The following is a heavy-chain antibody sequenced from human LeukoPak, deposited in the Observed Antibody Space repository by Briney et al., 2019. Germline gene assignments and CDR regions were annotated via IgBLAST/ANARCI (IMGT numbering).Heavy chain of an antibody. CDR1: GYIFSDYY. J-gene: IGHJ4*02. Sequence: ASVKVFCKTSGYIFSDYYIHWVRQAPGQGLEWMGWMNPNSGNTGYAQKFQGRVTITRNTSISTAYMELSSLRSEDTAVYYCARGEVGATTYFDYWGQGTLVTVSS. CDR2: MNPNSGNT. CDR3: ARGEVGATTYFDY. V-gene: IGHV1-8*03. D-gene: IGHD1-26*01.